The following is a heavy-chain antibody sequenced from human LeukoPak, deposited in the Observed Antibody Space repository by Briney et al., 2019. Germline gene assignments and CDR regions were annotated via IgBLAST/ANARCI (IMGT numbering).Heavy chain of an antibody. J-gene: IGHJ4*02. V-gene: IGHV4-59*01. CDR2: IYYSGST. CDR1: GGSISSYY. Sequence: SETLSLTCTVSGGSISSYYWSWIRQPPGKGLEWIGYIYYSGSTNYNPSLKSRVTISVDTSKNQFSLKLSSVTAADTAVYYCARGRDGYEYDYWGQGILVTVSS. D-gene: IGHD5-24*01. CDR3: ARGRDGYEYDY.